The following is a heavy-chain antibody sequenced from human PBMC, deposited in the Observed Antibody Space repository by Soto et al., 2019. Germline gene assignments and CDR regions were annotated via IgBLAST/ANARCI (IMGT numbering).Heavy chain of an antibody. CDR2: IYYSGST. V-gene: IGHV4-59*01. Sequence: PSETLSLTCTVSGGSISSYYWSWIRQPPGKGLEWIGYIYYSGSTNYNPSLKSRVTISVDTSKNQFSLKLSSVTAADTAVYYCGRPHYYDSSGEDYWGQGTLVTVSS. D-gene: IGHD3-22*01. J-gene: IGHJ4*02. CDR3: GRPHYYDSSGEDY. CDR1: GGSISSYY.